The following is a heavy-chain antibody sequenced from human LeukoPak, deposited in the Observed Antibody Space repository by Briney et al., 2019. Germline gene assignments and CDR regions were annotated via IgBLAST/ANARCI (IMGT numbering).Heavy chain of an antibody. CDR3: ARDLIDSSSWYQRPYFQH. Sequence: ASVKVSCKASRYTFTGLYWHWVRQAPGQGLEWMGWISAYNGNINYAQKLQGRVTMTTDTSTSTAYMELRSLRSDDTAVYYCARDLIDSSSWYQRPYFQHWGQGTLVTVSS. V-gene: IGHV1-18*04. CDR2: ISAYNGNI. D-gene: IGHD6-13*01. J-gene: IGHJ1*01. CDR1: RYTFTGLY.